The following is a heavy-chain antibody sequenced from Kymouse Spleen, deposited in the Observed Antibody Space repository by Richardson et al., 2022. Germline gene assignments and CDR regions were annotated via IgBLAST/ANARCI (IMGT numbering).Heavy chain of an antibody. J-gene: IGHJ4*02. Sequence: QLQLQESGPGLVKPSETLSLTCTVSGGSISSSSYYWGWIRQPPGKGLEWIGSIYYSGSTYYNPSLKSRVTISVDTSKNQFSLKLSSVTAADTAVYYCARQGSQDIVVVPASKDPFDYWGQGTLVTVSS. CDR2: IYYSGST. D-gene: IGHD2-2*02. V-gene: IGHV4-39*01. CDR3: ARQGSQDIVVVPASKDPFDY. CDR1: GGSISSSSYY.